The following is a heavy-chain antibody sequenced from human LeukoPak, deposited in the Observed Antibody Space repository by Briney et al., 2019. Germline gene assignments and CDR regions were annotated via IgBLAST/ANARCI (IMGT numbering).Heavy chain of an antibody. Sequence: ASVKVSCKASGYTFTSYDINWVRQATGQGLEWMGWMNPNSGNTGYAQKLQGRVTMTTDTSTSTAYMELRSLRSDDTAVYYCARDLGYFDYWGQGTLVTVSS. V-gene: IGHV1-8*01. CDR1: GYTFTSYD. CDR2: MNPNSGNT. CDR3: ARDLGYFDY. J-gene: IGHJ4*02.